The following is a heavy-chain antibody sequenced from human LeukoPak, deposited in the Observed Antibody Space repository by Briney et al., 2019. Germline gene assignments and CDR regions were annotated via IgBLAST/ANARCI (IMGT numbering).Heavy chain of an antibody. V-gene: IGHV3-30*04. CDR1: GFTFSSYA. Sequence: GRSLRLSCAASGFTFSSYAMHWVRQAPGKGLGWVAVISYDGSNKYYADSVKGRFTISRDNSKNTLYLQMNSPRPEDTAIYYCAKDRGDYTNWFDAWGQGTLVTVSS. D-gene: IGHD4-17*01. CDR2: ISYDGSNK. J-gene: IGHJ5*02. CDR3: AKDRGDYTNWFDA.